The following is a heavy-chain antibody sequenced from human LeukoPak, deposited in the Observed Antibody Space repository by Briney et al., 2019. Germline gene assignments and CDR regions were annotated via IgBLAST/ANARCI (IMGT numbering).Heavy chain of an antibody. CDR1: GFTFSSYG. V-gene: IGHV3-33*06. CDR2: IWYDGSNK. D-gene: IGHD2-15*01. CDR3: AKDQRAVAATPDY. Sequence: GRSLRLSCAASGFTFSSYGMHWVRQAPGKGLEWVAVIWYDGSNKYYADSVKGQSTISRDNSNNTLYLQMNSLRPEDTAVYYCAKDQRAVAATPDYWGQGTLVTVSS. J-gene: IGHJ4*02.